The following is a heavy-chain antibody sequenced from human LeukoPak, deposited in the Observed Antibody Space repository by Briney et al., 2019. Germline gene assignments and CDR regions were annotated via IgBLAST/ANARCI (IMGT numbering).Heavy chain of an antibody. CDR2: ISAYNGNT. CDR1: RYTFTSSG. Sequence: ASVKVSCKASRYTFTSSGISWVRQAPGQGLEWMGWISAYNGNTNYAQKLQGRVTMTTDTSTSTAYMELRSLRSDDTAVYYCASMIAAAGRDWFDPWGQGTLVTVSS. J-gene: IGHJ5*02. D-gene: IGHD6-13*01. CDR3: ASMIAAAGRDWFDP. V-gene: IGHV1-18*01.